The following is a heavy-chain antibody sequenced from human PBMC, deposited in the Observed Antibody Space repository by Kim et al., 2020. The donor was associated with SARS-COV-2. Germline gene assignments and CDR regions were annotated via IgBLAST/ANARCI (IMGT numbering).Heavy chain of an antibody. CDR3: ARGRKDHYYGMDV. V-gene: IGHV3-72*01. J-gene: IGHJ6*02. Sequence: DYAASVKGRFTVSRDDSKNLLFLQMDSLKTEDTAVYYCARGRKDHYYGMDVWGQGTTVTVSS.